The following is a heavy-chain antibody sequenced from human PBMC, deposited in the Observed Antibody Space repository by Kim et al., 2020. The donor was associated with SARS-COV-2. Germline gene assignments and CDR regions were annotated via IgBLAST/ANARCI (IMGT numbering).Heavy chain of an antibody. V-gene: IGHV4-59*01. CDR3: ARVGYCSGGSCYHYFDY. D-gene: IGHD2-15*01. CDR2: IYYSGST. CDR1: GGSISSYY. Sequence: SETLSLTCTVSGGSISSYYWSWIRQPPGKGLEWIGYIYYSGSTNYNPSLKSRVTISVDTSKNQFSLKLSSVTAADTAVYYCARVGYCSGGSCYHYFDYWGQGTLVTVSS. J-gene: IGHJ4*02.